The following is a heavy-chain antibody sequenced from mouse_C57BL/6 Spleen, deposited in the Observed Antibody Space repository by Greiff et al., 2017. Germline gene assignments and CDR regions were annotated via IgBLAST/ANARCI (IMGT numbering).Heavy chain of an antibody. CDR3: ARRGITTAPYAMDY. CDR2: ISSGSSTI. D-gene: IGHD1-2*01. Sequence: DVMLVESGGGLVKPGGSLKLSCAASGFTFSDYGMHWVRQAPEKGLEWVAYISSGSSTIYYADTVKGRFTISRDNAKNTLFLQMTSLRSEDTAIYYCARRGITTAPYAMDYWGQGTSVTVSS. J-gene: IGHJ4*01. CDR1: GFTFSDYG. V-gene: IGHV5-17*01.